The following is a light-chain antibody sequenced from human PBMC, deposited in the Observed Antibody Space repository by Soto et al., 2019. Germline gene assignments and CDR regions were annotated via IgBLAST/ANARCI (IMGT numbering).Light chain of an antibody. CDR2: GAS. V-gene: IGKV1-39*01. CDR1: QSISTY. CDR3: QQSFSTPPPT. J-gene: IGKJ4*02. Sequence: DIQMTQSPSSLSASIGDIITITCRASQSISTYLNWYQQKPGKAPKLLIYGASTLQNGVPSRVSGSGSATDYTLTISGLQPEDFASYYCQQSFSTPPPTFGGGTKVEMK.